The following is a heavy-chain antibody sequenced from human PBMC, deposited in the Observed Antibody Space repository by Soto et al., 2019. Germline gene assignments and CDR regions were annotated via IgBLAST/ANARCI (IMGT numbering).Heavy chain of an antibody. J-gene: IGHJ6*02. CDR2: ITHSGGT. D-gene: IGHD3-3*02. CDR1: GGSFSGYF. CDR3: ARDRQFYHFWSGYENEGPDGLDV. V-gene: IGHV4-34*01. Sequence: SETLSLTFAVSGGSFSGYFWTWIRQAPGKGLEVIGEITHSGGTNYNSSPKSRVMISVDTSKKQFSLILSSVTAADTAVYYCARDRQFYHFWSGYENEGPDGLDVWGQGTTVTVSS.